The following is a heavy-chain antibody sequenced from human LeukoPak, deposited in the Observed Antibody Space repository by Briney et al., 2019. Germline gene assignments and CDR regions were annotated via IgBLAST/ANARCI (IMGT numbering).Heavy chain of an antibody. CDR3: ARVGAAAVYFDY. CDR2: IYHSGST. Sequence: SETLSLTCAVSGGXXXXXXXXXXXXXPPXXXLXWXXXIYHSGSTNYNXSLKSRVTISVDKSKNQFSLKLSSVTAADTAVYYXARVGAAAVYFDYWGQGTLVTVSS. J-gene: IGHJ4*02. V-gene: IGHV4-4*02. CDR1: GGXXXXXXX. D-gene: IGHD6-13*01.